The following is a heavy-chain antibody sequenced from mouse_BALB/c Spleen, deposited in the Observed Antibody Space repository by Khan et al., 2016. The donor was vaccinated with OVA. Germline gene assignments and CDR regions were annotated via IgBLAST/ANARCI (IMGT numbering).Heavy chain of an antibody. V-gene: IGHV14-3*02. CDR2: IDPANGDT. CDR3: GTFFSRLYGGGWFAY. D-gene: IGHD1-1*01. CDR1: GFNIKDTY. Sequence: EVQLQESGAELVQPGASVKLSCTASGFNIKDTYIHWVKQRPEQGLEWIGRIDPANGDTKCDPKFQGKATIRSDTASNTAYLQLGSLRSEGTSVYKSGTFFSRLYGGGWFAYWGQGTLVTVSA. J-gene: IGHJ3*01.